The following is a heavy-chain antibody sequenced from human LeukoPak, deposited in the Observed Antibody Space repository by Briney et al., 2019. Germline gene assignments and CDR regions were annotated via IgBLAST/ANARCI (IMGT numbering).Heavy chain of an antibody. V-gene: IGHV3-15*01. CDR1: GFTFSNAW. D-gene: IGHD6-13*01. Sequence: PGGSLRLSCAASGFTFSNAWMSWVRQVPGKGLEWVGRIKSKTDDETTDYAATVIVSFNISRDNSKDTLKLQMNSLKSEVTALYYCTKGGLWYVDYWGKGILVTVSS. J-gene: IGHJ4*02. CDR3: TKGGLWYVDY. CDR2: IKSKTDDETT.